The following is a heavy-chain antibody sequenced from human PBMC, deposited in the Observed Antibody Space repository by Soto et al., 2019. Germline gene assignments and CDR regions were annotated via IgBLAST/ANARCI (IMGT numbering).Heavy chain of an antibody. CDR3: AKDNDSSGYYEFDY. CDR1: GFTFSSYA. Sequence: GGSLRLSCAASGFTFSSYAMSWVRQAPGKGLEWVSAISGSGGSTYYADSVKGRLTISRDNSKNTLYLQMNSLRAEDTAVYYCAKDNDSSGYYEFDYWGQGTLVTVSS. D-gene: IGHD3-22*01. V-gene: IGHV3-23*01. CDR2: ISGSGGST. J-gene: IGHJ4*02.